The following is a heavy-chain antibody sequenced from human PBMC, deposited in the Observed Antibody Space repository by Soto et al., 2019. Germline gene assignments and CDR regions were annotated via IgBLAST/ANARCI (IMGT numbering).Heavy chain of an antibody. CDR1: GYTFTGYY. D-gene: IGHD5-18*01. V-gene: IGHV1-2*04. CDR2: INPNSGGT. Sequence: ASVKVSCKASGYTFTGYYMHWVRQAPGQGLEWMGWINPNSGGTNYAQKYKGWVTMTRDTSISTAYMELGRLRSDDTAVYYCGTSFTGKPYSYAPDPFYYYYGMDVWGQGTTVTVSS. J-gene: IGHJ6*02. CDR3: GTSFTGKPYSYAPDPFYYYYGMDV.